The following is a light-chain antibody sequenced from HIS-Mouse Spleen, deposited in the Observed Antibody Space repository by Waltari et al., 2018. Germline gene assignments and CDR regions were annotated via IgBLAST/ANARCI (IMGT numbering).Light chain of an antibody. CDR1: QSPVHSDGNTY. CDR3: MQATQFPPYT. V-gene: IGKV2-24*01. CDR2: KIS. Sequence: IVMNHTPLSCLVTIGEPASIPCRSCQSPVHSDGNTYLSWHQQRPGQPPRPLIYKISNRFSGVPDRFSGSGAGTDFTLKISRVEAEDVGVYYCMQATQFPPYTFGQGTKLEIK. J-gene: IGKJ2*01.